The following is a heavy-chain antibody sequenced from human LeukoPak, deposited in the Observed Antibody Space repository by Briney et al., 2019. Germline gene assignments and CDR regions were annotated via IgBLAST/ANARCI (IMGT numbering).Heavy chain of an antibody. CDR1: GYTFTGYY. V-gene: IGHV1-2*02. CDR3: ARANSSGRISYFDY. D-gene: IGHD6-19*01. Sequence: ASVKVSCKASGYTFTGYYMHWVRQAPGQGLEWMGWVNPNSGRTNYAQKFQGRVTMTRDTSISTAYMELSRLTSDDTAVYYCARANSSGRISYFDYWGQGTLVTVSS. J-gene: IGHJ4*02. CDR2: VNPNSGRT.